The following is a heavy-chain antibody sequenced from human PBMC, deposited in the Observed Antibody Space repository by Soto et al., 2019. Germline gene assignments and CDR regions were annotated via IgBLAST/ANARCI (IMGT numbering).Heavy chain of an antibody. CDR1: GFTASSKY. D-gene: IGHD6-13*01. Sequence: GGSLRLSCAASGFTASSKYMSSIRQAPGKGLEWVSVIYSGGSTYYADSVKCRFTISRDNSKNTLYLQMNSLRAEDTAVYYCARDRWGIAAPEPYGMDVWGQGTTVTVSS. V-gene: IGHV3-53*01. CDR2: IYSGGST. CDR3: ARDRWGIAAPEPYGMDV. J-gene: IGHJ6*02.